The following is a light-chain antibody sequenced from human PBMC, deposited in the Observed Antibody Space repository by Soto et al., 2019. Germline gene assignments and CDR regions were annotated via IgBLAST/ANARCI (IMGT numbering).Light chain of an antibody. CDR3: LQRSNWPLT. CDR2: DAS. J-gene: IGKJ3*01. V-gene: IGKV3-11*01. Sequence: EIVLTQSPATLSLSPGERATLSCRASQRVSRYLAWYQQKPGQAPRLLIYDASNRATGIPARFSGSGSGTDFTLTISSLEPEDFAVYYCLQRSNWPLTFGPGT. CDR1: QRVSRY.